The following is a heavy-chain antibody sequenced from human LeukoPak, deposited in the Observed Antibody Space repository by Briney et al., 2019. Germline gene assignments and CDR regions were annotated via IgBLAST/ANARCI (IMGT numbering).Heavy chain of an antibody. J-gene: IGHJ4*02. V-gene: IGHV4-39*01. CDR2: MFYRGST. CDR1: GVSISTSTHY. CDR3: VRQGGWGGAASLIDF. Sequence: SETLALTCAVSGVSISTSTHYWACIRQPPGKGLEWIGSMFYRGSTYYNASLKSRVTLSVDTSTNQFSLKLSSVTASDTAVYYCVRQGGWGGAASLIDFWGQGTLVAVSS. D-gene: IGHD2-15*01.